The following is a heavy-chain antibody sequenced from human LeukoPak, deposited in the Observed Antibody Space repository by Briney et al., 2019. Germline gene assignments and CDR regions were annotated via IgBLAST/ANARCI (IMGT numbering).Heavy chain of an antibody. Sequence: PGGSLRLSCAASGFTFSSYGMHWVRQAPGKGLEWVAFIRYDGSNKYYADSVKGRFTISRDNSKNTLYLQMNSLRAEDTAVYYCAKDGSSGSGDYYFDYWGQGTLVTVSS. J-gene: IGHJ4*02. D-gene: IGHD6-19*01. CDR1: GFTFSSYG. CDR3: AKDGSSGSGDYYFDY. V-gene: IGHV3-30*02. CDR2: IRYDGSNK.